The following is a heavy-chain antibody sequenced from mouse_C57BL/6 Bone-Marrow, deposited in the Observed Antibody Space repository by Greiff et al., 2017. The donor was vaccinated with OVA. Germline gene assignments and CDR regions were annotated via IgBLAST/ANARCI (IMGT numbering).Heavy chain of an antibody. V-gene: IGHV1-82*01. D-gene: IGHD1-1*01. J-gene: IGHJ1*03. CDR2: IYPGDGDT. Sequence: VQLQQSGPELVKPGASVKISCKASGYAFSSSWMNWVKQRPGKGLEWIGRIYPGDGDTNYNGKFKGKATLTADKSSSTAYMQLSSLTSEDSAVYFCANYYYGSSPYWYFDVGGTGTTVTVSS. CDR3: ANYYYGSSPYWYFDV. CDR1: GYAFSSSW.